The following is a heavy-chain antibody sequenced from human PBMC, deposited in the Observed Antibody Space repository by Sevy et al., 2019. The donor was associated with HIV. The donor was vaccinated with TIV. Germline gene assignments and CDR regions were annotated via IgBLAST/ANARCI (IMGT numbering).Heavy chain of an antibody. V-gene: IGHV4-59*11. CDR2: IYYNGHI. Sequence: SETLSLTCTVSGCSITSLYWNWIRQPPGKGLEWIANIYYNGHINYNPSLKSRVTLSLDTSKNQFSLRLSSVTAAETAMYYCAGENAWGRGYSWGQGILVTVS. D-gene: IGHD1-26*01. J-gene: IGHJ4*02. CDR1: GCSITSLY. CDR3: AGENAWGRGYS.